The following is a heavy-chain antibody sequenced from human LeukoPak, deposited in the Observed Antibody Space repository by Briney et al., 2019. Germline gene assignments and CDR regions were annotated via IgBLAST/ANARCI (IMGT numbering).Heavy chain of an antibody. D-gene: IGHD4-17*01. J-gene: IGHJ4*02. CDR3: ARSSITVTHEIDH. Sequence: GSSVNVSCKASGYTFTNYYIHWVRQAPGQGLEWMGLISPSGGGIIYAQRFQGRVTMTRDTSTSTDYMDLNSLRSEDTAVYYCARSSITVTHEIDHWGQGTLDTVSS. CDR2: ISPSGGGI. CDR1: GYTFTNYY. V-gene: IGHV1-46*01.